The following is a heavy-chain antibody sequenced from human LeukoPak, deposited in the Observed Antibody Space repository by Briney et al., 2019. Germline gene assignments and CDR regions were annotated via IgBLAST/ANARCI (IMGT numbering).Heavy chain of an antibody. CDR1: GFTFDDYA. V-gene: IGHV3-43D*04. D-gene: IGHD6-13*01. CDR2: ISWDGGST. J-gene: IGHJ4*02. CDR3: AKDMTPRIAAAGTDY. Sequence: GGSLRLSCAASGFTFDDYAMHWVRQAPGKGLEWVSLISWDGGSTYYADSVKGRFTISRDNSKNSLYLQMNSLRAEDTALYYCAKDMTPRIAAAGTDYWGQGTLVTVSS.